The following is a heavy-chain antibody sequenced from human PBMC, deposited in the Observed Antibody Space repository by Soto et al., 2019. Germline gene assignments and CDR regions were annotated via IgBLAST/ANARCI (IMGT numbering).Heavy chain of an antibody. CDR3: ARVDGGDCYSGCYYGMDV. D-gene: IGHD2-21*02. Sequence: SVKVSCKASGGTFSSYAISWVRQAPGQGLEWMGGIIPIFGTANYAQKFQGRVTITADESTSTAYMELSSLRSEDTAVYYCARVDGGDCYSGCYYGMDVWGQGTTVTVSS. CDR1: GGTFSSYA. V-gene: IGHV1-69*13. J-gene: IGHJ6*02. CDR2: IIPIFGTA.